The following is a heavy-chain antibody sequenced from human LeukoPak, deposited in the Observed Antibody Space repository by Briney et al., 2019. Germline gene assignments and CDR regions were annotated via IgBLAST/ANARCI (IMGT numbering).Heavy chain of an antibody. CDR1: GGSISSYY. CDR2: IYTSGST. D-gene: IGHD6-13*01. CDR3: ASDLGDSSSNWFDP. J-gene: IGHJ5*02. Sequence: SETLSLTCTVSGGSISSYYWSWVRQPAGKGLEWIGRIYTSGSTNYNPSLKSRVTMSVDTSKNQFSLKLSSVTAADTAVYYCASDLGDSSSNWFDPWGQGTLATVPS. V-gene: IGHV4-4*07.